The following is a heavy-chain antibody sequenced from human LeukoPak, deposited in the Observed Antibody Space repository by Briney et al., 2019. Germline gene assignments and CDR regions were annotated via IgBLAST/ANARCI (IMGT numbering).Heavy chain of an antibody. D-gene: IGHD3-9*01. Sequence: SETLSLTCAVYGGSFSGYYWSWIRQPPGKGLEWIGEINHSGSTNYNPSLKSRVTISVDTSKNQFSLKLSSVTAADTAVYYCARHVRYFALYYYYYVDVWGKGTTVTISS. CDR2: INHSGST. J-gene: IGHJ6*03. CDR3: ARHVRYFALYYYYYVDV. CDR1: GGSFSGYY. V-gene: IGHV4-34*01.